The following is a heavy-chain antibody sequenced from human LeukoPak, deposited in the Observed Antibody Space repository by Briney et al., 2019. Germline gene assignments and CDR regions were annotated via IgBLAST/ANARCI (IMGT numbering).Heavy chain of an antibody. CDR2: IRYDGSNK. V-gene: IGHV3-30*02. CDR3: ARGSGWRYYFDY. D-gene: IGHD6-19*01. J-gene: IGHJ4*02. Sequence: GGSLRLSCAASGFTFSSYGMHWVRQAPGKGLEWVAFIRYDGSNKYYADSVKGRFTISRDNSKNTLYLQMNSLRAEDTAVYYCARGSGWRYYFDYWGQGTLVTVSS. CDR1: GFTFSSYG.